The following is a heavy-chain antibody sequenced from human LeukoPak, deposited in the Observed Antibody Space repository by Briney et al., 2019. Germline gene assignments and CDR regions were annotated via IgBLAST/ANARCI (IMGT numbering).Heavy chain of an antibody. CDR3: ARTPYSTGKTFDY. CDR2: INPSGGST. D-gene: IGHD1-1*01. Sequence: ASVKVSCKASGYTFTGYYIHWVRQAPGQGLEWMGIINPSGGSTSYAQKFQGRVTMARDTSTSTVYMELSSLRSEDTAVYYCARTPYSTGKTFDYWGQGTLVTVSS. CDR1: GYTFTGYY. V-gene: IGHV1-46*01. J-gene: IGHJ4*02.